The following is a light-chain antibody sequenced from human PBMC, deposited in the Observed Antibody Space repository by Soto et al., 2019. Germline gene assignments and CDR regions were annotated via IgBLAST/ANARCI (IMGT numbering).Light chain of an antibody. Sequence: QSALTQPASVSGAPGQSITISCTGTSSDVGGFNYVSWYQQHPGKAPKLMIYDVTNRPSGVSYRFSGSKSGTTASLTISGLQAEDAAEYYCNSYTSSSTYVFGTGTKVTVL. V-gene: IGLV2-14*03. CDR2: DVT. CDR3: NSYTSSSTYV. J-gene: IGLJ1*01. CDR1: SSDVGGFNY.